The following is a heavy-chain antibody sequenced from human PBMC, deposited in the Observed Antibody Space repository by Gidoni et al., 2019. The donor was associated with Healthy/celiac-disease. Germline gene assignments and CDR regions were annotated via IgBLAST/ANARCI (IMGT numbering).Heavy chain of an antibody. CDR2: IYHSGST. Sequence: QVQLQESGPGLVKPSGTLSLTCAVSGGSISSSNWWSWVRPPPGKGLEWIGEIYHSGSTNYNPSLKSRVTISVDKSKNQFSLKLSSVTAADTAVYYCARSFMVRGAPWAFDIWGQGTMVTVSS. CDR3: ARSFMVRGAPWAFDI. J-gene: IGHJ3*02. CDR1: GGSISSSNW. D-gene: IGHD3-10*01. V-gene: IGHV4-4*02.